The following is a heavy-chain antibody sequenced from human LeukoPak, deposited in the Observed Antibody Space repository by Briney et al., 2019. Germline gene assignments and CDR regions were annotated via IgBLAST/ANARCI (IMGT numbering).Heavy chain of an antibody. J-gene: IGHJ4*02. V-gene: IGHV3-48*01. CDR3: ARRAGAYSHPYDY. CDR1: GFTFSSYG. CDR2: ISRSSNTV. Sequence: PGGSLRLSCAASGFTFSSYGMHWVRQAPGKGLEWISYISRSSNTVYYADSVKGRFTISRDNAKNSLYLQMNSLRAEDTALYYCARRAGAYSHPYDYWGQGTLVTVSS. D-gene: IGHD4/OR15-4a*01.